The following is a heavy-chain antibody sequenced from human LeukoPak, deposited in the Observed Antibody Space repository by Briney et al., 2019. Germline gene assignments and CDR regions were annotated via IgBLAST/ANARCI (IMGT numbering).Heavy chain of an antibody. V-gene: IGHV4-34*01. CDR2: INHSGST. CDR1: GGSFSGYY. J-gene: IGHJ4*02. CDR3: ARGWGNWNF. D-gene: IGHD1-1*01. Sequence: SETLSLTCAVYGGSFSGYYWSWIRHPPGKGLEWIGEINHSGSTNYNPSLKSRVTISVDTSKNQFSLKLSSVTAADTAVYYCARGWGNWNFWGQGTLVTVSS.